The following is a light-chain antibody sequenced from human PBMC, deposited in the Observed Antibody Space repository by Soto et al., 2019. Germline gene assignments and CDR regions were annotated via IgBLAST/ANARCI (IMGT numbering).Light chain of an antibody. J-gene: IGKJ1*01. Sequence: EIVMTQSPATLSVSPGERATLSCRARQSVSGNLAWYQQRPGQAPRLLIYGASTRATGIPGKFSGSGSGTEFTLTISSLQSEDFAVYYCQQYNNWPRTFGQGTKVEIK. CDR3: QQYNNWPRT. V-gene: IGKV3-15*01. CDR1: QSVSGN. CDR2: GAS.